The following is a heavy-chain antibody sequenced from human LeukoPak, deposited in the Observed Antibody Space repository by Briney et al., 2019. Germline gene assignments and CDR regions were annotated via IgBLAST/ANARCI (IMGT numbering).Heavy chain of an antibody. CDR3: ARAPTGTYSVPNFDI. J-gene: IGHJ3*02. V-gene: IGHV1-18*01. D-gene: IGHD1-1*01. CDR1: GYTFTSYG. Sequence: GASVTVSCKASGYTFTSYGISWVRQAPGQGLEWMGWISAYNGNTNYAQKLQGRVTMTTDTSTSTAYMELRSLRSDDTAVYYCARAPTGTYSVPNFDIWGQGTMVTVSS. CDR2: ISAYNGNT.